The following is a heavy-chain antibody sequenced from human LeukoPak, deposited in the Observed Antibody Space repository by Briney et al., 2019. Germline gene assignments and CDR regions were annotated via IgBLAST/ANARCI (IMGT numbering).Heavy chain of an antibody. Sequence: GGSLTLSCAASGFTFSNYWMTWVRRAPGKGLEWVANIKEDGSEKDYVDSVKGRFTMSRDNAKNSLYLQMNSLRAEDTAVYYCARVGLGVGSGRKASGFDPWGQGTLVTVSS. CDR1: GFTFSNYW. CDR2: IKEDGSEK. V-gene: IGHV3-7*01. J-gene: IGHJ5*02. CDR3: ARVGLGVGSGRKASGFDP. D-gene: IGHD3-10*01.